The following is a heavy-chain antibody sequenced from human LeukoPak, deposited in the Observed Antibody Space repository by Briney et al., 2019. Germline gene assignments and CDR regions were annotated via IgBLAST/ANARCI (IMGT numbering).Heavy chain of an antibody. CDR3: TRDPWSDYGDYVGGFDY. CDR2: IWYDGSNK. D-gene: IGHD4-17*01. V-gene: IGHV3-33*01. J-gene: IGHJ4*02. CDR1: GFTFSSYG. Sequence: GGSLRLPCAASGFTFSSYGMHWVRQAPGKGLEWVAVIWYDGSNKYYADSVKGRFTISRDNSKNTLYLQMNSLRAEDTAVYYCTRDPWSDYGDYVGGFDYWGQGTLVTVSS.